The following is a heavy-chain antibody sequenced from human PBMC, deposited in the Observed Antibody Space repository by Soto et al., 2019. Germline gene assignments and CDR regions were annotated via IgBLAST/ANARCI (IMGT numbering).Heavy chain of an antibody. Sequence: QVQLVESGGGVVQPGRSLRLSCAASGFTFSSYAMHWVRQAPGKGLEWVAVISYDGSNKYYADSVKGRFTISRDNSKNTLYLQMNSLRAEDTAVYYCARDARRDIVVVPARPDYWGQGTLVTVSS. J-gene: IGHJ4*02. D-gene: IGHD2-2*01. CDR1: GFTFSSYA. V-gene: IGHV3-30-3*01. CDR2: ISYDGSNK. CDR3: ARDARRDIVVVPARPDY.